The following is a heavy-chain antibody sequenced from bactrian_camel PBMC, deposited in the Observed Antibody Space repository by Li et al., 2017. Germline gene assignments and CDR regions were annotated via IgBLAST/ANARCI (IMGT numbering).Heavy chain of an antibody. CDR3: APDSLPGPFPLPGGAETFDLSQVICSSS. CDR2: IGPYGHT. Sequence: HVQLVESGGGSVQAGGSLRLSCISSRYMDNACMGWFRRAPGKEDEGVATIGPYGHTDYTDSVVGRFTISQDSAKNIVYLQMDNLKPEDTARYYCAPDSLPGPFPLPGGAETFDLSQVICSSSWGQGTQVTVS. V-gene: IGHV3S63*01. CDR1: RYMDNAC. J-gene: IGHJ6*01. D-gene: IGHD4*01.